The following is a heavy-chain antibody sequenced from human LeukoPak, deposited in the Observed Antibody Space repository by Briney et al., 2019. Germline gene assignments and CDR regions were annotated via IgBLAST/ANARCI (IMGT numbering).Heavy chain of an antibody. J-gene: IGHJ5*02. CDR3: ARVRYSGSYPLFDP. V-gene: IGHV3-21*01. Sequence: GGSLRLSCVASGFTFSTYSMNWVRQAPGKGLEWVSSISSSSSYIYYADSVKGRFTISRDNAKNSLYLQMNSLRAEDTAVYYCARVRYSGSYPLFDPWGQGTLVTVSS. CDR2: ISSSSSYI. CDR1: GFTFSTYS. D-gene: IGHD1-26*01.